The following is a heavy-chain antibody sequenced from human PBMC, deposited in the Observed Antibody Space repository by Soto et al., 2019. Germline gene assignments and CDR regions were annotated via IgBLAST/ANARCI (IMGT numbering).Heavy chain of an antibody. V-gene: IGHV3-21*01. CDR1: GFTFSSYS. CDR2: ISSSSSYI. D-gene: IGHD3-10*01. CDR3: ARERLLWFGEADPQTYGMDV. Sequence: GGSLRLSCAASGFTFSSYSMNWVRQAPGKGLEWVSSISSSSSYIYDADSVKGRFTISRDNAKNSLYLQMNSLRAEDTAVYYCARERLLWFGEADPQTYGMDVWGQGTTVTVSS. J-gene: IGHJ6*02.